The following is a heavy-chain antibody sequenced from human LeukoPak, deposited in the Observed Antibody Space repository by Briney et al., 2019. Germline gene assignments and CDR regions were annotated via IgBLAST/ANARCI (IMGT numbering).Heavy chain of an antibody. D-gene: IGHD6-13*01. V-gene: IGHV1-69*13. J-gene: IGHJ6*02. Sequence: GASVKVSCKASEGTFSSYAISWVRQAPGQGLEWMGGIIPIFDTANYAQKFQGRVTITADESTSTAYMELSSLRSEDTAVYYCAREEYSSSWYKNYYYGMDVWGQGTTVTVSS. CDR1: EGTFSSYA. CDR3: AREEYSSSWYKNYYYGMDV. CDR2: IIPIFDTA.